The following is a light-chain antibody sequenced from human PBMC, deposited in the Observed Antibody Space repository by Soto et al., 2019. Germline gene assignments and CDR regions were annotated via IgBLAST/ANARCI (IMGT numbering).Light chain of an antibody. CDR2: KAS. Sequence: DIPMPPSPSTLSGSVGDSVTITCRASQTISSWLAWYQQKPGKAPKLLIYKASTLKSGVPSRVSGSGSGTEFNLTISSLQPDDVATYYCQHYNSYSEAFGQGTKVELK. CDR1: QTISSW. CDR3: QHYNSYSEA. J-gene: IGKJ1*01. V-gene: IGKV1-5*03.